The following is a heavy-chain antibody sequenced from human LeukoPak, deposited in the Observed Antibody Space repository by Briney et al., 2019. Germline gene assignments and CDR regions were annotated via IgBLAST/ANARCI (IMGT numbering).Heavy chain of an antibody. CDR3: ASSYYYDSSGYYVDY. D-gene: IGHD3-22*01. V-gene: IGHV1-69*04. CDR2: IIPILGIA. Sequence: SVKVSRKASGGTFSNYAISWVRQAPGQGLEWMGRIIPILGIANYAQKFQGRVTITADKSTRTAYMELSSLRSEDTAVYYCASSYYYDSSGYYVDYWGQGTLVTVSS. J-gene: IGHJ4*02. CDR1: GGTFSNYA.